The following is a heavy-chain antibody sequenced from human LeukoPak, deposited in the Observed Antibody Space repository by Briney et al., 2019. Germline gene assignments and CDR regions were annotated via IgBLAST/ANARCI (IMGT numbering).Heavy chain of an antibody. D-gene: IGHD4-11*01. J-gene: IGHJ4*02. CDR1: GGSISSSRYY. CDR2: IYYSGST. V-gene: IGHV4-39*07. Sequence: SETLSLTCTVSGGSISSSRYYWGWIRQPPGKGLEWIGSIYYSGSTYYNPSLKSRVTISVDTSKNQFSLKLSSVTAADTAVYYCAREPKSNPRLDYWGQGTLVTVSS. CDR3: AREPKSNPRLDY.